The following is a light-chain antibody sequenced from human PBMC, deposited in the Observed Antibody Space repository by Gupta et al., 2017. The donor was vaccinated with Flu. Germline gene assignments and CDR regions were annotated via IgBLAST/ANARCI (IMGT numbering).Light chain of an antibody. CDR2: VAS. Sequence: PSFLSASVGDEVAITCRASQGISNYLAWYQHKPGKAPKLLIYVASSVQSGVPSRFSGSESGTEFTLTISTLQPEDFATYYCQQRYRYPHTFGQGTKLEIK. CDR1: QGISNY. J-gene: IGKJ2*01. CDR3: QQRYRYPHT. V-gene: IGKV1-9*01.